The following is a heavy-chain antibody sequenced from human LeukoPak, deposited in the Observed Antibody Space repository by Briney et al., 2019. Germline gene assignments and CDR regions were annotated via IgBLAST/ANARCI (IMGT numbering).Heavy chain of an antibody. V-gene: IGHV4-39*07. J-gene: IGHJ4*02. Sequence: PSETLSLTCTVPGGSISSSSYYWGWIRRPPGKGLEWTGSIYYSGSTYYNPSLKSRVTISVDTSKNQFSLKLSSVTAADTAVYYCARESPNSGYWGQGTLVTVSS. CDR3: ARESPNSGY. D-gene: IGHD4-23*01. CDR1: GGSISSSSYY. CDR2: IYYSGST.